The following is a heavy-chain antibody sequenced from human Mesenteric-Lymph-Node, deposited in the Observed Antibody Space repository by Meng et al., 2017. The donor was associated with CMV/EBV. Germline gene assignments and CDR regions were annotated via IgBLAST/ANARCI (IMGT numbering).Heavy chain of an antibody. Sequence: GESLKISCAASGFTFSDYYMSWIRQAPGKGLEWVSYISSSGSTIYYADSVKGRFTISRDNAKNSLYLQMNSLRAEDTAVYYCARRNGGHSSSWSPFIWGQGTLVTVSS. CDR1: GFTFSDYY. J-gene: IGHJ4*02. CDR2: ISSSGSTI. D-gene: IGHD6-13*01. V-gene: IGHV3-11*01. CDR3: ARRNGGHSSSWSPFI.